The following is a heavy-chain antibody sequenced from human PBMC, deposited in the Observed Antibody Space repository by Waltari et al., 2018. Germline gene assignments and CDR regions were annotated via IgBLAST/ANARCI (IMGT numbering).Heavy chain of an antibody. CDR3: AKGGYGSGSGAFDL. V-gene: IGHV3-23*01. Sequence: EVQLLESGGGLVQPGGSLRISCADSGFAFANSAMSWVRQAPGKGLEWVSSISDSGGSTNYADSVKGRFTISRDNFKNTVFLQMNSPRAEDTAVYYCAKGGYGSGSGAFDLWGQGTMVSVSS. CDR1: GFAFANSA. CDR2: ISDSGGST. D-gene: IGHD3-10*01. J-gene: IGHJ3*01.